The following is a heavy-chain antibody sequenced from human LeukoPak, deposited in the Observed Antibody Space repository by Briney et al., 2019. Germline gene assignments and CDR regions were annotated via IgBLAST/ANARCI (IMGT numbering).Heavy chain of an antibody. V-gene: IGHV3-11*04. J-gene: IGHJ3*02. CDR1: GFTVSSNY. CDR2: ISGSASTI. D-gene: IGHD1-26*01. CDR3: ARAAPYIVGATTYAFDI. Sequence: GGSLRLSCAASGFTVSSNYMSWIRQAPGKGLEWVSYISGSASTIYYADSVKGRFTISRDNAKNSLYLQMNSLRAEDTAVYYCARAAPYIVGATTYAFDIWGQGTMVTVSS.